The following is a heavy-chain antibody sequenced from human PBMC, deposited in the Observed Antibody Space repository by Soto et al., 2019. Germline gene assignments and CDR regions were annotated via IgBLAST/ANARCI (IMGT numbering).Heavy chain of an antibody. CDR3: ARDAGASSNAFDV. CDR1: GDSVNNEDFS. CDR2: IFQTGII. J-gene: IGHJ3*01. Sequence: QVQLQESGSGLVKPSQTLSLTCTVSGDSVNNEDFSWSWIRRTPGKGLEWIGYIFQTGIIYYNPSLKSRVVISVARSKNLFSLTLTSVTAADTAVYYCARDAGASSNAFDVWGQGTMVTVSP. V-gene: IGHV4-30-2*01. D-gene: IGHD6-6*01.